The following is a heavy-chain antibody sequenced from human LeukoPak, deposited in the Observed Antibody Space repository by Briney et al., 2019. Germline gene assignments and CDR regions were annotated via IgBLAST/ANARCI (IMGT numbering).Heavy chain of an antibody. J-gene: IGHJ4*02. CDR1: GGTFSSYA. D-gene: IGHD5-18*01. CDR2: IIPIFGTA. V-gene: IGHV1-69*13. CDR3: ARSTVDTAMVSPRSFDY. Sequence: SVKVSCKASGGTFSSYAISWVRRAPGQGLEWMGGIIPIFGTANYAQKFQGRVTITADESTSTAYMELSSLRSEDTAVYYCARSTVDTAMVSPRSFDYWGQGTLVTVSS.